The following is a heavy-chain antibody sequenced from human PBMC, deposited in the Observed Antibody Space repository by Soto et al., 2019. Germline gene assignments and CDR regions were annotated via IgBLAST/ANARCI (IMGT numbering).Heavy chain of an antibody. V-gene: IGHV1-3*01. Sequence: ASVKVSCKASGYTFTSYAMHWVRQAPGQRLEWMGWINAGNGNTKYSQKFQGRVTITRDTSASTAYMELSSLRSEDTAVYYCERDLAMFGVAPYYYYGMDVWGQGTTVTVSS. CDR3: ERDLAMFGVAPYYYYGMDV. CDR2: INAGNGNT. CDR1: GYTFTSYA. J-gene: IGHJ6*02. D-gene: IGHD3-3*01.